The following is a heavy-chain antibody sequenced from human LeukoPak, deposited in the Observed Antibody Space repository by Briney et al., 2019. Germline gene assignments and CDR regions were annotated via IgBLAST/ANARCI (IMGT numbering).Heavy chain of an antibody. Sequence: GGSLRLSCAASGFTFSSYAMGWVRQFPGKGLEWVSAISGGGGSTYYADSVKGRFTISRDNSKNTLHLQMNSLRADDTAVYYCAKLVGYCSSTSCYDFDYWGQGTLVTVSS. CDR3: AKLVGYCSSTSCYDFDY. J-gene: IGHJ4*02. D-gene: IGHD2-2*01. CDR2: ISGGGGST. V-gene: IGHV3-23*01. CDR1: GFTFSSYA.